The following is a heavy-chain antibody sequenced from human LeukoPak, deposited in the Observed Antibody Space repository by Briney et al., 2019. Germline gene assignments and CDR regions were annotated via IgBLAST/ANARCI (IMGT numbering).Heavy chain of an antibody. J-gene: IGHJ5*02. CDR3: ARSVRRLYGSGRSNWFDP. CDR2: MYTSGTT. D-gene: IGHD3-10*01. V-gene: IGHV4-4*07. Sequence: SETLSLTCTVSGGSISSYYWSWIRQPAGKGLEWIGHMYTSGTTNYNPSLKSRVTMSVDTSKNQFSLKLSSVTAADTAVYYCARSVRRLYGSGRSNWFDPWGQGTLVTVSS. CDR1: GGSISSYY.